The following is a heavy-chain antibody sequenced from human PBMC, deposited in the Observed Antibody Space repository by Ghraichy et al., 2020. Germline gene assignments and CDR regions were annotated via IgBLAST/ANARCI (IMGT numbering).Heavy chain of an antibody. CDR1: GFTFSNYA. CDR3: ARRSANYNGWFDP. D-gene: IGHD1-1*01. J-gene: IGHJ5*02. Sequence: GGSLRLSCAASGFTFSNYAMNWVRQAPGKGLQWVSLITDSGGNTYYSASVKGRFTISRDNSKNTLSLQMSSLKPEDTAIYYCARRSANYNGWFDPWGQGTLVTVCS. CDR2: ITDSGGNT. V-gene: IGHV3-23*01.